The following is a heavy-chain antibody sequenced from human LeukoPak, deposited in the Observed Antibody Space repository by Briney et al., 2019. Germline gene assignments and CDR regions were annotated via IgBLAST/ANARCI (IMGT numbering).Heavy chain of an antibody. Sequence: ASVTVSCKASGFTFTSSTVQWVRQARGQRLEWIGWIVVGSGNTNYAQKFQERVTITRDMSTSTAYMELSSLRSEDTAVYYCAAREVTTTIDYWGQGTLVTVSS. V-gene: IGHV1-58*01. CDR2: IVVGSGNT. CDR3: AAREVTTTIDY. D-gene: IGHD4-17*01. J-gene: IGHJ4*02. CDR1: GFTFTSST.